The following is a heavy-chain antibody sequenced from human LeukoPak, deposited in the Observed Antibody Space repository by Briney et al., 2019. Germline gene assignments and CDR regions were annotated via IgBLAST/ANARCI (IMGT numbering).Heavy chain of an antibody. CDR1: GFTFDDYA. Sequence: PGGSLRLSCAASGFTFDDYAMHWVRQAPGKGLEWVSGISWNSGSIGYADSVKGRFTISRDNAKNSLYLQMNSLRAEDTALYYCAKDYRITQEYWFQHWGQGTLVTVSS. J-gene: IGHJ1*01. V-gene: IGHV3-9*01. CDR3: AKDYRITQEYWFQH. D-gene: IGHD3-16*01. CDR2: ISWNSGSI.